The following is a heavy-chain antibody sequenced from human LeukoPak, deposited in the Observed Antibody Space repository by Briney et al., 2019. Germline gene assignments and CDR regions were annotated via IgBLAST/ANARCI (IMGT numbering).Heavy chain of an antibody. J-gene: IGHJ3*02. V-gene: IGHV3-48*04. CDR1: GFTFRTDT. CDR2: ISSSGSTI. Sequence: GGSLRLSCATSGFTFRTDTMNWVRQSPGKGLEGVSYISSSGSTIYYADSVKGRFPISRDNAKNSLYLKMSSLRAEDTAVYYCARALSFQEAFDIWGQGTMVTVSS. CDR3: ARALSFQEAFDI.